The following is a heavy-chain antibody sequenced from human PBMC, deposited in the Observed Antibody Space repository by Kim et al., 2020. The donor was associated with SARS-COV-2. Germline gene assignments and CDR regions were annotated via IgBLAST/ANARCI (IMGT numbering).Heavy chain of an antibody. D-gene: IGHD3-22*01. CDR1: GGSISSSSYY. J-gene: IGHJ4*02. V-gene: IGHV4-39*01. CDR2: IYYSGST. Sequence: SETLSLTCTVSGGSISSSSYYWGWIRQPPGKGLEWIGSIYYSGSTYYNPSLKSRVTISVDTSKNQFSLKLSSVTAADTAVYYCARGYYDSSGYYHLFDYWGQGTLVTVSS. CDR3: ARGYYDSSGYYHLFDY.